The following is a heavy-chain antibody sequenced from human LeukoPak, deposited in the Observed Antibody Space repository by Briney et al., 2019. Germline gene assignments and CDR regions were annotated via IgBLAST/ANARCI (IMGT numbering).Heavy chain of an antibody. CDR2: ISGSCDST. Sequence: GGSLRLSCAASGFTFSNYAMSWVRQAPGKGLEWVSAISGSCDSTYYADSVKGRFTISRDNSKNTLYLQLNSLRAEDTAVYYCAKGAHGLLGIASAGMLFDYWGQGTLVTVSS. J-gene: IGHJ4*02. CDR3: AKGAHGLLGIASAGMLFDY. V-gene: IGHV3-23*01. D-gene: IGHD6-13*01. CDR1: GFTFSNYA.